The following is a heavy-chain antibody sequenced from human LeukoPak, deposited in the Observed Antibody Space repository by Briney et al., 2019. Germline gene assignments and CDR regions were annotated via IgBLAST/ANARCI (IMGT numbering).Heavy chain of an antibody. J-gene: IGHJ3*02. CDR2: IYYSGST. D-gene: IGHD6-6*01. V-gene: IGHV4-39*01. CDR1: GGSISSSSYY. Sequence: SKTLSLTCTVSGGSISSSSYYWGWIRQPPGKGLEWIGSIYYSGSTYYNPSRKSRVTISVDTSKNQFSLKLSSVTAADTAVYYCARPPDEYSSSSTFDAFDIWGQGTMVTVSS. CDR3: ARPPDEYSSSSTFDAFDI.